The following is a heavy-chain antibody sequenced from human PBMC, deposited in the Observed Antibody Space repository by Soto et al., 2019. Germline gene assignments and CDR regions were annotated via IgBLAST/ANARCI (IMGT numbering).Heavy chain of an antibody. CDR1: GGSISSYY. Sequence: SETLSLTCTVSGGSISSYYWSWIRQPPGKGLEWIGYIYYSGSTNYNPSLKSRVTISVDTSKNQFSLKLSSVTAADTAVYYCARGGSSITMVRGVPRFYYGMDVWGQGTTVTVSS. V-gene: IGHV4-59*08. D-gene: IGHD3-10*01. CDR3: ARGGSSITMVRGVPRFYYGMDV. CDR2: IYYSGST. J-gene: IGHJ6*02.